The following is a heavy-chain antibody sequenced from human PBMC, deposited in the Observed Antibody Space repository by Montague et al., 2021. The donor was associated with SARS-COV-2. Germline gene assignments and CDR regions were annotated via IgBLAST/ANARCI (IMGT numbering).Heavy chain of an antibody. CDR3: GRDSVSYGLDV. V-gene: IGHV4-61*09. CDR2: IYNSGPT. J-gene: IGHJ6*02. CDR1: GASIDTGNHY. D-gene: IGHD3-16*01. Sequence: TLSLTCNVSGASIDTGNHYWTWIRQSAGQGLEWIGNIYNSGPTNYNPSLKSRVTISLDRAKNHFSLLLSSVTAADTATYYCGRDSVSYGLDVWGQGTTVTVSS.